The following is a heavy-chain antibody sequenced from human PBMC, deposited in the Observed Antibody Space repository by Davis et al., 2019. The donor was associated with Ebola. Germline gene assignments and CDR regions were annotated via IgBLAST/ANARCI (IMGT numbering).Heavy chain of an antibody. J-gene: IGHJ3*01. CDR2: LGTSADT. CDR1: FFLFLDKY. Sequence: GESLKISCASSFFLFLDKYMSWVRQAPGKGLEWVSTLGTSADTYYADSVKGRFTISRDNSKNTLYLQMNGLRVEDTAIYYCAKDTSNIWFDVWGQGTMVTVSS. D-gene: IGHD1-26*01. V-gene: IGHV3-23*01. CDR3: AKDTSNIWFDV.